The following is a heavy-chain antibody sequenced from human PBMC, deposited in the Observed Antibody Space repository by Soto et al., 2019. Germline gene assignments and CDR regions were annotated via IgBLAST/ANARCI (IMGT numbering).Heavy chain of an antibody. CDR1: GGSISSGGYS. D-gene: IGHD3-22*01. Sequence: SETLSLTCAVSGGSISSGGYSWSWIRQPPGKGLEWIGYIYHSGSTYYNPSLKSRVTISVGRSKNQFSLKLSSVTAADTAVYYCARLTEGDSSGLPDAFDIWGQGTMVTVSS. V-gene: IGHV4-30-2*01. CDR3: ARLTEGDSSGLPDAFDI. J-gene: IGHJ3*02. CDR2: IYHSGST.